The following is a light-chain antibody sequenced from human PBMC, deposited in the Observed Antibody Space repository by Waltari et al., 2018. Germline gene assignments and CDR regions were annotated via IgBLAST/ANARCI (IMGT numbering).Light chain of an antibody. Sequence: SLSASVGDRVTITCRASQTITTYLNWYQHKPGRAPRLLIYAASTLQSGVPSRFSGSGSGTDFTLTISTLQPEDFATYYCQQNYDTPYSFGQGTNLEIK. V-gene: IGKV1-39*01. CDR3: QQNYDTPYS. CDR1: QTITTY. J-gene: IGKJ2*03. CDR2: AAS.